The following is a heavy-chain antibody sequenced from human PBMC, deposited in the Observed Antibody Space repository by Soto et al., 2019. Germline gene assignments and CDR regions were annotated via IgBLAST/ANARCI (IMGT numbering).Heavy chain of an antibody. D-gene: IGHD2-2*02. CDR3: ARGAPSCSSTSCYTLYYYYYGMDV. Sequence: QVQLVQSGAEVKKPGSSVKVSCKASGVTFSSYAISWVRQAPGQGLEWMGGIIPIFGTANYAQKFQGRVTITADESTSTAYMELSSLRSEDTAVYYCARGAPSCSSTSCYTLYYYYYGMDVWGQGTTVTVSS. CDR1: GVTFSSYA. CDR2: IIPIFGTA. J-gene: IGHJ6*02. V-gene: IGHV1-69*01.